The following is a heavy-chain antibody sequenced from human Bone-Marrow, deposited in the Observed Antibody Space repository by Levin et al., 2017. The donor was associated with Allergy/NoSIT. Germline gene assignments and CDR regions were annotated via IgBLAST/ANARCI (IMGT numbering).Heavy chain of an antibody. J-gene: IGHJ4*02. CDR2: ISGSGGST. CDR3: AKVGRIAAWRYFDY. D-gene: IGHD6-6*01. V-gene: IGHV3-23*01. CDR1: GFTFSSYA. Sequence: GESLKISCAASGFTFSSYAMSWVRQAPGKGLEWVSAISGSGGSTYYADSVKGRFTISRDNSKNTLYLQMNSLRAEDTAVYYCAKVGRIAAWRYFDYWGQGTLVTVSS.